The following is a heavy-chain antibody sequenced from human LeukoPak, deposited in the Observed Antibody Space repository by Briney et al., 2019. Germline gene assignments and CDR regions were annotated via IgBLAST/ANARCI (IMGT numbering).Heavy chain of an antibody. D-gene: IGHD4-17*01. CDR3: ARGDHGDYVFRF. Sequence: GGSLRLSCVDSGFTFTNAWMSWVRQAPGKGLEWIGRIKSKTDGETTNYAEPVRGRFTISRDDSKSAVYLQMNSLRAEDTAVYYCARGDHGDYVFRFWGQGTLVTVSS. CDR1: GFTFTNAW. V-gene: IGHV3-15*01. J-gene: IGHJ4*02. CDR2: IKSKTDGETT.